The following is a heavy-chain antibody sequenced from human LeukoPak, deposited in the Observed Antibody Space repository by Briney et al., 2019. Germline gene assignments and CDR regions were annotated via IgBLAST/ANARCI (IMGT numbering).Heavy chain of an antibody. CDR1: GGSISNYY. D-gene: IGHD5-18*01. V-gene: IGHV4-59*01. Sequence: SETLSLTCTVSGGSISNYYWTWIRQPPGKGLEWIGYIFNSGSTNYNPSLKGRVTISVDTPKNQFSLKVSSVSAADTAVYYCARESRGYSFGAYYNYGMDVWGHGTTVTVSS. CDR2: IFNSGST. J-gene: IGHJ6*02. CDR3: ARESRGYSFGAYYNYGMDV.